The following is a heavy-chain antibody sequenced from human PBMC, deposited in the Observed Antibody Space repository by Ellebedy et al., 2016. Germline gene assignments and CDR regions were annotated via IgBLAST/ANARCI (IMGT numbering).Heavy chain of an antibody. Sequence: GESLKISCAASGFTFSRYWMSWVRQAPGKGLEWVANINKDGSGEYYVDSAKGRFTISRDNSKNTVYLQMNSLRVEDTAVYYCARDGPLRYVDSSGYHDPFENWGQGTLVTVSS. CDR3: ARDGPLRYVDSSGYHDPFEN. CDR2: INKDGSGE. J-gene: IGHJ4*02. V-gene: IGHV3-7*01. D-gene: IGHD3-22*01. CDR1: GFTFSRYW.